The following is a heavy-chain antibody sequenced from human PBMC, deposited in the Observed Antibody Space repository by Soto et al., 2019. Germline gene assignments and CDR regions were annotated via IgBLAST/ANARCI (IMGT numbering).Heavy chain of an antibody. CDR1: GFTFSNYA. J-gene: IGHJ6*02. CDR2: ISYDGDNE. D-gene: IGHD2-2*01. V-gene: IGHV3-30*03. CDR3: ASRPAHLVVPAGSYYGMDV. Sequence: GESLKISCAASGFTFSNYAMHWVRQAPGKGLEWLAIISYDGDNEYYADSVRGRFTISRDNSKSSLYLQMNSLRAEDTAVYYCASRPAHLVVPAGSYYGMDVWGQGTTVTVSS.